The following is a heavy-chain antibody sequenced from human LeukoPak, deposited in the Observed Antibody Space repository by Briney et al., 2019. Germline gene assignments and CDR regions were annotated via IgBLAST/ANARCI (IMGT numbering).Heavy chain of an antibody. V-gene: IGHV1-69*05. Sequence: SVKVSCKASGGTFSSHAISWVRQAPGQGLEWVGGIIPIFGTTNYAQKFQGRVTITTDESTSTGYMELRSLRSDDTAVYYCARGGSGYDYGFDNWGQGTLVTVSS. CDR2: IIPIFGTT. CDR3: ARGGSGYDYGFDN. J-gene: IGHJ4*02. D-gene: IGHD5-12*01. CDR1: GGTFSSHA.